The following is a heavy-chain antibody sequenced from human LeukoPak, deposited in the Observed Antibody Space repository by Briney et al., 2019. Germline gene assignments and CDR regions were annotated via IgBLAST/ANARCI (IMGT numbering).Heavy chain of an antibody. V-gene: IGHV3-48*01. Sequence: GGSLRLSCAASGLTFSSYSMNWVRQAPGKGLEWVSYISSSSSTIYYADSVKGRFTISRDNAKNSLYLQMNSLRAEDTAVYYCARRYGSSTSCSTIDYWGQGTLVTVSS. D-gene: IGHD2-2*01. CDR3: ARRYGSSTSCSTIDY. CDR2: ISSSSSTI. CDR1: GLTFSSYS. J-gene: IGHJ4*02.